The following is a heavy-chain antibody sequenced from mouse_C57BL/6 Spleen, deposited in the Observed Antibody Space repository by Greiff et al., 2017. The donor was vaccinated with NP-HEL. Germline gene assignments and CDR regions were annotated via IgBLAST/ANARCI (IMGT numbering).Heavy chain of an antibody. Sequence: EVQLVESGEGLVKPGGSLKLSCAASGFTFSSYAMSWVRQTPEKRLEWVAYISSGGDYIYYADTVKGRFTISRDNARNTLYLQMSRLKSEDTAMYYCTRGLRSYYYAMDYWGQGTSVTVSS. V-gene: IGHV5-9-1*02. J-gene: IGHJ4*01. D-gene: IGHD1-1*01. CDR3: TRGLRSYYYAMDY. CDR1: GFTFSSYA. CDR2: ISSGGDYI.